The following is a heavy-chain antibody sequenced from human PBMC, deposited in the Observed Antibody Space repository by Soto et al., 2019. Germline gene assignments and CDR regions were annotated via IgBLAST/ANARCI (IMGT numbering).Heavy chain of an antibody. CDR1: GFTFSSYW. CDR2: IKQEGNEK. V-gene: IGHV3-7*01. J-gene: IGHJ4*02. D-gene: IGHD3-9*01. Sequence: PGGSLRLSCVASGFTFSSYWMGWVRQAPGEGREWVANIKQEGNEKYYGGSVKGRFTIPRDNAKNSLYLQVNSLRAEDTAGYYRARDRGRDILTGCHTRDDFPSFDHWGQGTLVTVPS. CDR3: ARDRGRDILTGCHTRDDFPSFDH.